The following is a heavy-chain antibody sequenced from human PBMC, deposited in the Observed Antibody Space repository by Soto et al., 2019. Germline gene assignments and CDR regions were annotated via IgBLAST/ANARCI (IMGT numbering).Heavy chain of an antibody. V-gene: IGHV3-30-3*01. J-gene: IGHJ6*02. Sequence: GGSLRLSCAASGFTFSSYAMHWVRQAPGKGLEWVAVISYDGSNKYYADSVKGRFTTSRDNSKNTLYLQMNSLRAEDTAVYYCARGPVSKDWNYVAYYYYYYGMDVWGQGTTVTVSS. D-gene: IGHD1-7*01. CDR3: ARGPVSKDWNYVAYYYYYYGMDV. CDR1: GFTFSSYA. CDR2: ISYDGSNK.